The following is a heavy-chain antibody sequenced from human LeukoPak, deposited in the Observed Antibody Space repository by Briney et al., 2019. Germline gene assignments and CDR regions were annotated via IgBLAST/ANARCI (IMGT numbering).Heavy chain of an antibody. CDR1: GYTFTGYY. CDR3: ARALYYDSSDLIGY. D-gene: IGHD3-22*01. J-gene: IGHJ4*02. V-gene: IGHV1-2*02. Sequence: ASVKVSCKASGYTFTGYYMHWVRQAPGQGLEWMGWINPNSGGTNYAQKFQGRVTMTRDTSISTAYMELSRLRSDDTAVYYCARALYYDSSDLIGYWGQGTLVTVSS. CDR2: INPNSGGT.